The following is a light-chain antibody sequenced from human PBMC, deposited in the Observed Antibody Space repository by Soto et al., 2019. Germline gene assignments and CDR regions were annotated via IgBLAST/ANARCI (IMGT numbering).Light chain of an antibody. CDR2: GAS. V-gene: IGKV3-20*01. Sequence: EIVLTQSPDTLSLSPGERATLSCRASQNVNNNDLAWYQHKPGQAPRLLIYGASSRAGGIPDKFSGSGSGTDFTFTINRLEPEDFAVYYCQQYDRSPYTFGQGTKLEI. CDR1: QNVNNND. J-gene: IGKJ2*01. CDR3: QQYDRSPYT.